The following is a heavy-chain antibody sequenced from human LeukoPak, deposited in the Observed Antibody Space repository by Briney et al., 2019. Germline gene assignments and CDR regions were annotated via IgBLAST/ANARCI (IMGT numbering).Heavy chain of an antibody. J-gene: IGHJ4*02. CDR3: ATAECGYCWGGGGH. CDR2: INSDGSST. D-gene: IGHD2-15*01. Sequence: GSLRLSCAASGFTFSSYWMHWVRQAPGKGLVWVSRINSDGSSTSYADSVKGRFTISRDNSKDTLYLQMDSLRVDDTAVYYCATAECGYCWGGGGHWGQGVLVTVSS. V-gene: IGHV3-74*01. CDR1: GFTFSSYW.